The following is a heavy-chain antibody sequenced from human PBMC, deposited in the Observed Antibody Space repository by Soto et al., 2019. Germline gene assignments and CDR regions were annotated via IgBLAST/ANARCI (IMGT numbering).Heavy chain of an antibody. J-gene: IGHJ5*02. D-gene: IGHD6-13*01. CDR2: FDPEDGET. V-gene: IGHV1-24*01. CDR3: ATDSSGYSSSLFDP. CDR1: GYTLTELS. Sequence: ASVKVSCKVSGYTLTELSMHWVRHAPGKGLEWMGGFDPEDGETIYAQKLQGRVTMTQNTSTDTAYMGLSSLGSKDTAVYYCATDSSGYSSSLFDPWGQGTLVTVSS.